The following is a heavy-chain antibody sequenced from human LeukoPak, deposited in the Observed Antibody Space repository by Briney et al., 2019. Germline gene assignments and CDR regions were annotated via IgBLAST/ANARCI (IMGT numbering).Heavy chain of an antibody. CDR1: GYTFTGYY. D-gene: IGHD3-10*01. V-gene: IGHV1-2*02. CDR2: INPNSGGT. CDR3: ARVVVRGVIKGLWDY. J-gene: IGHJ4*02. Sequence: GASVKVSCKASGYTFTGYYMHWVRQAPGQGLEWMGWINPNSGGTSYAQKFQGRVTMTRDTSISTAYMELSRLRSDDTAVYYCARVVVRGVIKGLWDYWGQGTLVTVSS.